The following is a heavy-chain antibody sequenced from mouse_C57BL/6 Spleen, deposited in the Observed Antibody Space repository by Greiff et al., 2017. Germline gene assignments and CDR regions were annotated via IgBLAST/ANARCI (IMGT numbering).Heavy chain of an antibody. CDR3: TTWGGSSFFDY. J-gene: IGHJ2*01. V-gene: IGHV14-1*01. Sequence: VQLQQSGAELVRPGASVKLSCTASGFNIKDYYMHWVKQRPEQGLEWIGRIDPEDGDTEYAPKFQGKATMTADTSSNTAYRQLSSLTSEDTAVYYCTTWGGSSFFDYWGQGTTLTVSS. CDR1: GFNIKDYY. CDR2: IDPEDGDT. D-gene: IGHD1-1*01.